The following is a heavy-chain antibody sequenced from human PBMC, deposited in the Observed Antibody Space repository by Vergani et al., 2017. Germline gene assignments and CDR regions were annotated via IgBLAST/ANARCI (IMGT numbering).Heavy chain of an antibody. CDR3: AKAGSIASGSLSYYYYRDV. Sequence: QVQLVESGGGVVQPGRSLRLSCTASGFTFSSYAIHWVRQGPGKGLEWVSVVSSDGSSKHYGDSVKGRFTISRDNSKNTLYLEMNSLRTGDTGVYFCAKAGSIASGSLSYYYYRDVWGKGTTVTVSS. D-gene: IGHD3-10*01. V-gene: IGHV3-30*18. CDR2: VSSDGSSK. CDR1: GFTFSSYA. J-gene: IGHJ6*03.